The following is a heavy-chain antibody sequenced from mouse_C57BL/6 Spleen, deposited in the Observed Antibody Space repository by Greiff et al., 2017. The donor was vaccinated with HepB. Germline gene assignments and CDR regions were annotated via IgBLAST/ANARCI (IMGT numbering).Heavy chain of an antibody. CDR2: IWSGGST. D-gene: IGHD2-3*01. CDR1: GFSLTSYG. V-gene: IGHV2-2*01. CDR3: ARNLYDGYQYYFDY. Sequence: VQLQESGPGLVQPSQSLSITCTVSGFSLTSYGVHWVRQSPGKGLEWLGVIWSGGSTDYNAAFISRLSISKDNSKSQVFFKMNSLQADDTAIYYCARNLYDGYQYYFDYWGQGTTLTVSS. J-gene: IGHJ2*01.